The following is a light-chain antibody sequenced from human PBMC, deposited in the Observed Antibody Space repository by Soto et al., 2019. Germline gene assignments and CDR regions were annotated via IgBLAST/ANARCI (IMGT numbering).Light chain of an antibody. CDR3: QQYYGLPPIT. Sequence: DIQMTQSPSSLSASIGDRVTITCQAIQNITNNLSWYQQKPGKAPNLLIYHASKLAKGVTSRFSGSGSGTDFSFIITSLQREDLATYYCQQYYGLPPITFGQGTRLEI. J-gene: IGKJ5*01. CDR1: QNITNN. CDR2: HAS. V-gene: IGKV1-33*01.